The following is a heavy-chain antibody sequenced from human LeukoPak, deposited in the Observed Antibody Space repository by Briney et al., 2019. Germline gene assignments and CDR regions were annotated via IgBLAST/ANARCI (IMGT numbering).Heavy chain of an antibody. CDR1: GYTFSSYY. J-gene: IGHJ6*02. V-gene: IGHV1-46*01. CDR3: AREWGSSWYYYYYGMDV. CDR2: INPGTGST. Sequence: ASVKVSCKASGYTFSSYYIHWVRQAPGQGLEWMGIINPGTGSTTYVQKFQGRVTMTSDTSTSTVYMELSSLRSEDTAVYYCAREWGSSWYYYYYGMDVWGQGTTVTVSS. D-gene: IGHD6-13*01.